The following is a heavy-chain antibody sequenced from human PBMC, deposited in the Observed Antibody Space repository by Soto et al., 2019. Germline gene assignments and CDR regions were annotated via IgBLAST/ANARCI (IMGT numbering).Heavy chain of an antibody. V-gene: IGHV1-69*06. J-gene: IGHJ3*02. CDR1: GGTFSSYS. Sequence: QVQLVQSGAEVKKPGSSVTVSCKASGGTFSSYSISWVRQSPGQGLEWMGGIIPIFGTANYEQKCQGRVPITADKSNSTAYMELSSLRSEDRAVYYCARDRGQLGDAFDIWGQGTMVTVSS. CDR3: ARDRGQLGDAFDI. CDR2: IIPIFGTA. D-gene: IGHD6-13*01.